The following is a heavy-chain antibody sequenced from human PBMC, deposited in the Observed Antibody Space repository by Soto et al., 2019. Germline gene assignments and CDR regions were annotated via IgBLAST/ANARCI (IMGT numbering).Heavy chain of an antibody. CDR3: AKDKVYSNYEYYFDY. CDR2: ISWHSGNI. J-gene: IGHJ4*02. D-gene: IGHD4-4*01. V-gene: IGHV3-9*01. CDR1: GFTVENYA. Sequence: PGGSLRLSCAASGFTVENYAMHWVRQAPGKGLEWVSGISWHSGNIGYADSVRGRFTISRDNAKNSLYLQMNSLRPEDTALYYCAKDKVYSNYEYYFDYWGQGTLVTVSS.